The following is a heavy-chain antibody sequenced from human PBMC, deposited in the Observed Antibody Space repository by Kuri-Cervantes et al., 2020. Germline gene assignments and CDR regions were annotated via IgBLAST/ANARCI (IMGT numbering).Heavy chain of an antibody. V-gene: IGHV3-20*04. CDR1: GFTFDDYG. CDR3: ARDLEYYYDFWSGYYTPRAGRMDV. D-gene: IGHD3-3*01. Sequence: GECLKISCAASGFTFDDYGMSWVRQASGKGLEWFSGINWNGGSTGYADSVKGRYTISRDNAKNSLYLQMNSLRAEDTAVYYCARDLEYYYDFWSGYYTPRAGRMDVWVKGTTVTVSS. CDR2: INWNGGST. J-gene: IGHJ6*04.